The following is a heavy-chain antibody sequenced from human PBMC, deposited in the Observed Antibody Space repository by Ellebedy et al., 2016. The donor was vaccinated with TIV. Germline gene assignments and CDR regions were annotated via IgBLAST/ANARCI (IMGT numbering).Heavy chain of an antibody. CDR1: GYSFANYW. D-gene: IGHD7-27*01. CDR2: IDPIVSHI. Sequence: GESLKISCKTSGYSFANYWISWVRQMPGKGLEWVGMIDPIVSHIKYSPSFQGLVTISDDKSFSTAYLQWNRLRASDTAMYYCARHELGSNAAFDYWGQGTLVTVSS. CDR3: ARHELGSNAAFDY. J-gene: IGHJ4*02. V-gene: IGHV5-10-1*01.